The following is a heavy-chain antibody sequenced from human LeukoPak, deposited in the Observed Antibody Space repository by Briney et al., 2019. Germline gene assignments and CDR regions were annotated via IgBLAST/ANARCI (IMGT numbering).Heavy chain of an antibody. CDR3: ARDFCGGDCYSGGDAFDI. J-gene: IGHJ3*02. D-gene: IGHD2-21*02. Sequence: SVKVSCKASGGTFSSYAISWVRQAPGQGLEWMGGIIPIFGTANYAQKFQGRVTITTDESTSTAYMELSSLRSEDTAVYYCARDFCGGDCYSGGDAFDIWGQGTMVTVSS. CDR2: IIPIFGTA. CDR1: GGTFSSYA. V-gene: IGHV1-69*05.